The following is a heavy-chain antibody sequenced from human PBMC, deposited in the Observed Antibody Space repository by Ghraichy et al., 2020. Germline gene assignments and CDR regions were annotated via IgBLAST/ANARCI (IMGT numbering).Heavy chain of an antibody. CDR3: ARDQGVPGRGNGFDF. J-gene: IGHJ3*01. D-gene: IGHD1-14*01. CDR2: LDPNSGVA. Sequence: ASVKVSCKTSGYTFSGPHLHWVRQAPCQGLEWMGRLDPNSGVASSAQQFQGRIAMTKDTSITTAYLELCGLTVDDTAIYYCARDQGVPGRGNGFDFWGQGTVVTVS. CDR1: GYTFSGPH. V-gene: IGHV1-2*06.